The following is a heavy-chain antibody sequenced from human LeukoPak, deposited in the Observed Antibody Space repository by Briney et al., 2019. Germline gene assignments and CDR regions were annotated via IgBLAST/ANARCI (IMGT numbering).Heavy chain of an antibody. CDR2: INPNSGGT. CDR3: AREGAGNHIAAAGSIFDY. Sequence: ASVKVSCKASGYTFTGYYMHWVRQAPGQGLEWMGWINPNSGGTNYAQKFQGRVTMTRDMSTSTVYMELSSLRSEDTAVYYCAREGAGNHIAAAGSIFDYWGQGTLVTVSS. CDR1: GYTFTGYY. J-gene: IGHJ4*02. D-gene: IGHD6-13*01. V-gene: IGHV1-2*02.